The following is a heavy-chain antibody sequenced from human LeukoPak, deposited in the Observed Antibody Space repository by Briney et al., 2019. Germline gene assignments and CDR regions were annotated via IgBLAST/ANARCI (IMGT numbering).Heavy chain of an antibody. CDR1: GFTFSRYW. V-gene: IGHV3-7*02. CDR2: VKQDGSEK. J-gene: IGHJ6*02. D-gene: IGHD1-1*01. CDR3: ARTRVTGTRESYYYYGMDV. Sequence: GGSLRLSCAASGFTFSRYWMSWVRQAPGKGLEWVANVKQDGSEKDYVDSVKGRFTISRDNAKNSLYLQMNSLRAEDTAVYYCARTRVTGTRESYYYYGMDVWGQGTTVTVS.